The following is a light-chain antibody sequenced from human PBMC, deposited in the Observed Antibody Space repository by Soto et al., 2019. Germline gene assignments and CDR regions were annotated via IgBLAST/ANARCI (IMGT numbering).Light chain of an antibody. CDR1: QSISSY. V-gene: IGKV1-39*01. CDR3: QHYNDYVVWT. CDR2: AAS. Sequence: DIQMTQSPSSLSASVGDRVTITCRASQSISSYLNWYQHKPGKAPKLLIYAASSLQSGVPSRFSGSGSGTEFTLTIRSLQPDDFATYYCQHYNDYVVWTFGQGTKVDIK. J-gene: IGKJ1*01.